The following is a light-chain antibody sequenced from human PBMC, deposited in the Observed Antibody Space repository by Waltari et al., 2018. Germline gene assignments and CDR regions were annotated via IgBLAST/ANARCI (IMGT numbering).Light chain of an antibody. CDR1: QGISTS. J-gene: IGKJ2*03. V-gene: IGKV1-17*01. CDR2: AAS. CDR3: LQYNIHPYS. Sequence: DIQMTKSPTSLHASAGDTVTIPCRASQGISTSLNWNQKKPGIAPKRLIYAASSLESGVPSRFCRSGSRTDFTLTISSLQPEDFAAYYCLQYNIHPYSFGQGAKGESK.